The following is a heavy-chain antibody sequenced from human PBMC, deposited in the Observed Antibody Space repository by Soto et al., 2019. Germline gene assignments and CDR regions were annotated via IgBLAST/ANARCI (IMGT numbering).Heavy chain of an antibody. V-gene: IGHV3-30-3*01. Sequence: QVQLVESGGGVVQPGRSLRLSCAASGFTFSKFAMHWVRQAPGKGLEWVTVIANDGTKTYYADSVKGRFTLSRDNSKNTLSLLMNNLRSDDTAIYYCATSEVKRGTYGYPLDYWGQGTLVTVSS. D-gene: IGHD5-18*01. CDR1: GFTFSKFA. J-gene: IGHJ4*02. CDR3: ATSEVKRGTYGYPLDY. CDR2: IANDGTKT.